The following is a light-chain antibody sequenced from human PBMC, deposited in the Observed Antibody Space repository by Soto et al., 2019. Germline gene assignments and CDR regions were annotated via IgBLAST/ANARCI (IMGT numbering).Light chain of an antibody. CDR3: QQYGSSPRT. CDR1: QSVGSNY. J-gene: IGKJ5*01. CDR2: GAS. Sequence: EFVLTQSPGTLSLSPGERDTLSCRASQSVGSNYLAWYQHQPGQAPRLLIYGASSRAPGIPDRFSGSGSGTDVTHTSSRREPEDVAVYYCQQYGSSPRTFGQGTRVEIK. V-gene: IGKV3-20*01.